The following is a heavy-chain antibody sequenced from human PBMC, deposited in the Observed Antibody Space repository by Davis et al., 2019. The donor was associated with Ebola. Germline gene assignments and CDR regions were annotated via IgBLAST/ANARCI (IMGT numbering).Heavy chain of an antibody. CDR3: ARLGSGSPTHAFDV. V-gene: IGHV5-51*01. J-gene: IGHJ3*01. Sequence: KVSCKGSGYSFTKYWIGWVRQMPGKGLEWMGIIYCGDSDTRYSPSFQGQVTISADKSNSTAYLQWSSLEASDTAMYYCARLGSGSPTHAFDVWGQGTVVTVSS. D-gene: IGHD1-26*01. CDR2: IYCGDSDT. CDR1: GYSFTKYW.